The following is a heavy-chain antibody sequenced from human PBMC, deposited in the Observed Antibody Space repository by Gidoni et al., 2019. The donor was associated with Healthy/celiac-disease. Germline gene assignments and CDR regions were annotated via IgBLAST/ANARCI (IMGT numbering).Heavy chain of an antibody. CDR2: INHSGST. Sequence: GLEWIGEINHSGSTNYNPSLKSRVTISVDTSKNQFSLKLSSVTAADTAVYYCARKEGSGPYTSHYWYFDLWGRGTLVTVSS. CDR3: ARKEGSGPYTSHYWYFDL. D-gene: IGHD3-3*01. J-gene: IGHJ2*01. V-gene: IGHV4-34*01.